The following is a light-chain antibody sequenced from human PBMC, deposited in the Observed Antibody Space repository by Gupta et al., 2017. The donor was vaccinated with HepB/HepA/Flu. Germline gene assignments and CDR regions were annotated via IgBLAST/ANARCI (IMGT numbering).Light chain of an antibody. CDR2: DNN. Sequence: QSVLTQPPSVSAAPGQKVTISCSGSSSNIGNNYVSWYQHLPGTAPKLLIYDNNKRPSGIPDRFSGSKSGTSATLGTTGLQTGDEADFYCGTGDSSRSAVVFGGGTKLTVL. J-gene: IGLJ2*01. CDR3: GTGDSSRSAVV. CDR1: SSNIGNNY. V-gene: IGLV1-51*01.